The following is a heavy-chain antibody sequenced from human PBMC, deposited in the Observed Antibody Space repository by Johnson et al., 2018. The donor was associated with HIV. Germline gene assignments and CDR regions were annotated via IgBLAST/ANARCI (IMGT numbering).Heavy chain of an antibody. Sequence: VQLVESGGGLVQPGGSLRLSCAASGFIFSDSWMHWVRQAPGKGLEWVGRIKSKSDGGTSDYAAPVQARFTISRDDSKNTLYLQMNSLKTEDTAVYYCTTDPIAAAGPDAFDIWGQGTVVTVSS. CDR1: GFIFSDSW. V-gene: IGHV3-15*01. CDR3: TTDPIAAAGPDAFDI. CDR2: IKSKSDGGTS. J-gene: IGHJ3*02. D-gene: IGHD6-13*01.